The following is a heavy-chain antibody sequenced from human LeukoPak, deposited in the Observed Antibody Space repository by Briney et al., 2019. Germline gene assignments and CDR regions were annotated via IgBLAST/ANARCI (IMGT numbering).Heavy chain of an antibody. J-gene: IGHJ4*02. V-gene: IGHV3-23*01. D-gene: IGHD6-19*01. Sequence: GGSLRLSCAASGFTFSRYAMSWVRQAPGKGLEWVSAISGSGGSTYYVDSVKGRFTISRDNSKNTLYLQMNSLRAEDTAVYYCAKDGAVAGTGTEIDYWGQGTLVTVSS. CDR2: ISGSGGST. CDR1: GFTFSRYA. CDR3: AKDGAVAGTGTEIDY.